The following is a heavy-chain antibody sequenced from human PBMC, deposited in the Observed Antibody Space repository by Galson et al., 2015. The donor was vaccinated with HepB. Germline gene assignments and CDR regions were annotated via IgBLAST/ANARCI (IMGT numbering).Heavy chain of an antibody. CDR2: INAGNGNT. V-gene: IGHV1-3*01. J-gene: IGHJ6*02. D-gene: IGHD3-3*01. CDR3: ARNVLRFLESPFGMDV. Sequence: SVKVSCKASGYTFTSYAMHWVRQAPGQRLEWMGWINAGNGNTKYSQKFQGRVTITRDTSASTAYMELSSLRSEDTAVYYCARNVLRFLESPFGMDVWGQGTTVAVPS. CDR1: GYTFTSYA.